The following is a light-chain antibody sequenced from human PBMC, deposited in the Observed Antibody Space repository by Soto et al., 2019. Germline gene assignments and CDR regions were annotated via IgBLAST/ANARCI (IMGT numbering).Light chain of an antibody. J-gene: IGKJ4*01. CDR2: GAH. CDR3: QQYNSWPPLT. V-gene: IGKV3-15*01. Sequence: EVLMTQSPATVSVSPGERATLSCRASQNVNSNLAWYQQKPGQPPRLLIYGAHTRATGVPARFSGSGSGTEFTLTINSLQSEDFAVYYCQQYNSWPPLTFGGGTKVDIK. CDR1: QNVNSN.